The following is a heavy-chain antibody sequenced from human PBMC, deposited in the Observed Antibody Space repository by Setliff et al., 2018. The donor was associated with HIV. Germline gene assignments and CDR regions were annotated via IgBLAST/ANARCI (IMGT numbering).Heavy chain of an antibody. J-gene: IGHJ5*02. Sequence: GGSLRLSCAASGFTFYNYAMYWVRQAPGKGLEWVSGILGGENDPTYYENSVMGRFIISRDNSKNTLYLHMNSLRVEDSAIYYCVKGQGFCSMTSCDLDWFGPWGQGTLVTVSS. CDR3: VKGQGFCSMTSCDLDWFGP. D-gene: IGHD2-2*01. CDR2: ILGGENDPT. V-gene: IGHV3-23*01. CDR1: GFTFYNYA.